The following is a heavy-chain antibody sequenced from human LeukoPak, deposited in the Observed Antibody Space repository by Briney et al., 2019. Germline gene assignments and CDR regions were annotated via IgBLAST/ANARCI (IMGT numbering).Heavy chain of an antibody. V-gene: IGHV1-3*01. J-gene: IGHJ4*02. Sequence: ASVKVSCKASGYTFTSYAMHWVRQAPGQRLEWMGWINAGNGNTKYSQKFQGRVTITRDTSASTAYMELSSLRSEDTAVYYCARVKSDWGYYFDYWGQGTLVTVSS. CDR3: ARVKSDWGYYFDY. D-gene: IGHD7-27*01. CDR1: GYTFTSYA. CDR2: INAGNGNT.